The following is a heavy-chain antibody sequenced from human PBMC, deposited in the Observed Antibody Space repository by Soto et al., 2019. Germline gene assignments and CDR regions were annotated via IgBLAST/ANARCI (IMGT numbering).Heavy chain of an antibody. Sequence: PSYTLSLTCAVYGGPFNFYYWSWIRQPTGKGLEWIGEINHSGSTNYNPSLKSRVTISVDTSTSTAYMERRSLRSDFTAVYYCARHYYLSGSPRSPYFYWGQGTLVTVSS. CDR3: ARHYYLSGSPRSPYFY. D-gene: IGHD3-10*01. CDR1: GGPFNFYY. V-gene: IGHV4-34*01. CDR2: INHSGST. J-gene: IGHJ4*02.